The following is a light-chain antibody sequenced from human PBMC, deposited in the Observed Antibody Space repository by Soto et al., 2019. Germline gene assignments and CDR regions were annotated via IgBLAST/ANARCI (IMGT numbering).Light chain of an antibody. CDR2: GAS. CDR1: QSVSSTY. J-gene: IGKJ2*01. Sequence: IVLTQSPGTLSLSPGERATLSCRASQSVSSTYLAWYQQKPGQAPRLLIYGASSRATGIPDRFSGSGSGTDFSLTISRLEPEDFAVYYCQQYDSTPYTFGQGTKLEIK. CDR3: QQYDSTPYT. V-gene: IGKV3-20*01.